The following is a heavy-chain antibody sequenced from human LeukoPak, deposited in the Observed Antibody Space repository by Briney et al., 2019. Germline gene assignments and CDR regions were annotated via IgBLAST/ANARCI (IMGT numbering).Heavy chain of an antibody. J-gene: IGHJ6*02. CDR1: GFTFSSFP. V-gene: IGHV3-30-3*01. CDR3: ARGFPYDDPTEGYYYLMDV. Sequence: GGSLRLSCATSGFTFSSFPMHWVRQAPGKGLEWASVISYDGSNKYYADSVKGRFTISRDNSKNMFYVQINSLRPEDTAVYYCARGFPYDDPTEGYYYLMDVWGQGTTVTVSS. D-gene: IGHD4-17*01. CDR2: ISYDGSNK.